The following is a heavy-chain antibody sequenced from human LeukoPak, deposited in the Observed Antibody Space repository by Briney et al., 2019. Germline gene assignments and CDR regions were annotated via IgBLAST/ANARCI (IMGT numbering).Heavy chain of an antibody. J-gene: IGHJ4*02. CDR3: ARWTTVTRAFDY. Sequence: SETLSLTCTVSAGSISIYYWSWIRQPAGKGLEGIGRVYTSGSTIYNPSLKSRVTMSVDTSNNQFSLKLSSVTAADTAVYYCARWTTVTRAFDYWGQGTLVTVSS. CDR1: AGSISIYY. D-gene: IGHD4-17*01. V-gene: IGHV4-4*07. CDR2: VYTSGST.